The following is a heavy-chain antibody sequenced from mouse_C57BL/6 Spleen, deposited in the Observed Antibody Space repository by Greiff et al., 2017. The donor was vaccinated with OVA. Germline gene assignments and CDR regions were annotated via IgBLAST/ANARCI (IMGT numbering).Heavy chain of an antibody. V-gene: IGHV1-82*01. CDR1: GYAFSSSW. CDR3: ARFYDGYPYYYAMDD. J-gene: IGHJ4*01. CDR2: IYPGDGDT. D-gene: IGHD2-3*01. Sequence: QVQLQQSGPELVKPGASVKISCKASGYAFSSSWMNWVKQRPGKGLEWLGRIYPGDGDTNYNGKFKGKATLTADKSSSTAYMQLSSLTSEDSAVYFWARFYDGYPYYYAMDDWGQGTSVTVSS.